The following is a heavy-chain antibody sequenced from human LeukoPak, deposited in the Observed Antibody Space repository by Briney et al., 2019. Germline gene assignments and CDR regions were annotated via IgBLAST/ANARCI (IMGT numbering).Heavy chain of an antibody. CDR3: AKDHLLYSSGLDAFDI. D-gene: IGHD6-19*01. CDR1: GFTFSSYG. CDR2: IRYDGSNK. V-gene: IGHV3-30*02. Sequence: GGFLRLSCAASGFTFSSYGMHWVRQAPGKGLEWVAFIRYDGSNKYYADSVKGRFTISRDNSKNTLYLQMNSLRAEDTAVYYCAKDHLLYSSGLDAFDIWGQGTMVTVSS. J-gene: IGHJ3*02.